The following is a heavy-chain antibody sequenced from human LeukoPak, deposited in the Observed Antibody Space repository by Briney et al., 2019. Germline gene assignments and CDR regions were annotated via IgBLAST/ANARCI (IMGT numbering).Heavy chain of an antibody. D-gene: IGHD3-16*01. CDR3: ARNGGSRGYYFDY. CDR1: GGSISSGSYY. CDR2: IYTSGST. V-gene: IGHV4-61*02. Sequence: PSQTLSLTCTVSGGSISSGSYYWSWIRQPAGKGLEWIGRIYTSGSTNYNPSLKSRVTISVDTSKNQFSLKLSSVTAADTAVYYCARNGGSRGYYFDYWGQGTLVTVSS. J-gene: IGHJ4*02.